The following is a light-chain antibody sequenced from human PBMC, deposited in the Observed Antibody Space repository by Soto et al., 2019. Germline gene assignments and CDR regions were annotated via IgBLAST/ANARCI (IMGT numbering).Light chain of an antibody. CDR1: HSVGSL. V-gene: IGKV3-11*01. J-gene: IGKJ1*01. Sequence: TQSPATLSLSPGDRATLSCRASHSVGSLLAWYQQKPGQAPRLLMYFASNRASGIPARFSGSGSGTDFTLTISSLEPEDFAVYYCQQRTSRPPWTFGQGTKVDIK. CDR3: QQRTSRPPWT. CDR2: FAS.